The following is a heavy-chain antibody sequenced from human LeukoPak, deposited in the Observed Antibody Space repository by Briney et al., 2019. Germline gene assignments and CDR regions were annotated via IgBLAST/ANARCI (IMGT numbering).Heavy chain of an antibody. CDR2: TYYRSKWYN. CDR3: ARGGSSGYRHYYYHMDV. J-gene: IGHJ6*03. V-gene: IGHV6-1*01. D-gene: IGHD6-19*01. CDR1: GDSVSSNSAA. Sequence: SQTLSLTCAISGDSVSSNSAAWNWIRQSPSRGLEWLGRTYYRSKWYNDYAVSVKSRITINPDTSKNQFSLQLNSVTPEDTAVYYCARGGSSGYRHYYYHMDVWGKGTTVTVSS.